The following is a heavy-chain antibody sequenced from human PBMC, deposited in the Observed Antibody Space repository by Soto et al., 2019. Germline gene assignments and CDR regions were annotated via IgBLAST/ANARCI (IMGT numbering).Heavy chain of an antibody. Sequence: ASVKVSCKASGYTFTSYGLSWVRQAPGQGLEWMGRISAYNYNTNYAQKLQGRVTMTTDTSTSTAYMELRSPRSDDTAVYYCARVVGALGHWFDPWGQGTLVTV. CDR1: GYTFTSYG. CDR2: ISAYNYNT. V-gene: IGHV1-18*01. CDR3: ARVVGALGHWFDP. D-gene: IGHD1-26*01. J-gene: IGHJ5*02.